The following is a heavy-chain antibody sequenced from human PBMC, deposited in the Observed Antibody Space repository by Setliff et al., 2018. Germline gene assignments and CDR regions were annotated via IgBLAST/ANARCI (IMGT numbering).Heavy chain of an antibody. CDR2: IYYTGST. J-gene: IGHJ4*02. V-gene: IGHV4-39*07. Sequence: PSETLSLTCTVSGGPISSSSHYWGWIRQPPGKGLEWIGSIYYTGSTYYNPSLKSRVTMSVDTSKRQFSLKLGSATAADTAVYYCARDMGQPYYFESWGLGTLVTVS. CDR1: GGPISSSSHY. CDR3: ARDMGQPYYFES. D-gene: IGHD1-1*01.